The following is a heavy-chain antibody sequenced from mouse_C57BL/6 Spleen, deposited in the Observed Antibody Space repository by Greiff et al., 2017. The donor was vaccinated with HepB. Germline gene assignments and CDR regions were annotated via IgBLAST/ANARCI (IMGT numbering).Heavy chain of an antibody. V-gene: IGHV3-6*01. CDR3: AREGLAMDY. Sequence: EVKLMESGPGLVKPSQSLSLTCSVTGYSITSGYYWNWIRQVPGNKLEWMGYISYDGSNNYNPSLKNRISITRDTSKHQFFLKLNSVTTEDTATYYCAREGLAMDYWGQGTSVTVSS. CDR1: GYSITSGYY. D-gene: IGHD2-2*01. CDR2: ISYDGSN. J-gene: IGHJ4*01.